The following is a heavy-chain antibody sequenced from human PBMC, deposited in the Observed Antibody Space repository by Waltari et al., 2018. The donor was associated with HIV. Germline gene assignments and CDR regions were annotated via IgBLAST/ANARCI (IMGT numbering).Heavy chain of an antibody. D-gene: IGHD2-8*01. CDR1: GYPFTDYY. J-gene: IGHJ4*02. Sequence: QVQLVQSGAEVKKPGASVRVSCKASGYPFTDYYIHWIRPDSGKGLEWMGWVNPHNGDTTYAQKFQCRVTMTRDTSISTIYMDLSGLTTDDTAVFYCARDRVAGVRRNGNDFWGQGTLVTVSS. CDR2: VNPHNGDT. V-gene: IGHV1-2*02. CDR3: ARDRVAGVRRNGNDF.